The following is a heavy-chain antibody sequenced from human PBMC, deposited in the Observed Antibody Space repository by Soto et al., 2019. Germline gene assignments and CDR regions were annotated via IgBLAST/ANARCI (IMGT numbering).Heavy chain of an antibody. V-gene: IGHV3-7*04. D-gene: IGHD2-21*01. Sequence: EVQLVESGGGLVQPGGSLRLSCAASGFTFSGRWMHWVRQAPGKGREWVASIKKAGSGKNYGDSVKGRFTISKDNAKESVDLQMNSLRAEDTAGYYCWRERGDFGYWGQGALVTVSS. CDR1: GFTFSGRW. CDR2: IKKAGSGK. CDR3: WRERGDFGY. J-gene: IGHJ4*02.